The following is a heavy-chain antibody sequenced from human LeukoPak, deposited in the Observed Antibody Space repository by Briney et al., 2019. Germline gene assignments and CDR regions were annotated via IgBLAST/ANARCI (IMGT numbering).Heavy chain of an antibody. Sequence: ASVKVSCKASGYTFTGYYMHWVRQAPGQGLEWMGWINPNSGGTNYAQKFQGRVTMTRDTSISTAYMELSRLRSDDTAVYYCARGVYGSGSYYFDYSGQGTLVTVSS. CDR1: GYTFTGYY. D-gene: IGHD3-10*01. CDR3: ARGVYGSGSYYFDY. V-gene: IGHV1-2*02. J-gene: IGHJ4*02. CDR2: INPNSGGT.